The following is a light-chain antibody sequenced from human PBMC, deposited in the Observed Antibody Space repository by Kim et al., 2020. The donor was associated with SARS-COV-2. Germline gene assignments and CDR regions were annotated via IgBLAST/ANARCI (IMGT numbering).Light chain of an antibody. J-gene: IGLJ3*02. Sequence: QSVLTQPPSASGAPGQSVTVSCSGTTSNVGKTFVYWYQHLPGTAPRLLIYANNQQPSGVPDRFSGSKSGTSASLAISGLRSEDEADYYCAAWDDTLSARVFGGGTQLTVL. CDR1: TSNVGKTF. CDR3: AAWDDTLSARV. V-gene: IGLV1-47*02. CDR2: ANN.